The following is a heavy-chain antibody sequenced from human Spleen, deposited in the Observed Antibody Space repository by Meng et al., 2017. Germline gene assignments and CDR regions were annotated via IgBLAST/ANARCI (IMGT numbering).Heavy chain of an antibody. J-gene: IGHJ4*02. V-gene: IGHV3-43D*03. CDR2: ISWDGGST. CDR1: GFTFDDYA. D-gene: IGHD6-13*01. CDR3: ARRSSSSWHPDY. Sequence: GESLKISCAASGFTFDDYAMHWVRPAPGKGLEWVSLISWDGGSTYYADSVKGRFTISRDNSKSSLYLQMNSLRGEDTALYYCARRSSSSWHPDYWGQGTLVTVSS.